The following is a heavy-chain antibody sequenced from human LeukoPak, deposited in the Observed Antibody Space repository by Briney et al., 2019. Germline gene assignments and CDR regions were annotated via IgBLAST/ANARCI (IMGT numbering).Heavy chain of an antibody. D-gene: IGHD2-2*02. CDR2: IYYSGST. J-gene: IGHJ6*03. V-gene: IGHV4-59*11. CDR3: ARRGEYQLLYRYYYYYMGV. Sequence: SETLSLTCTVSGGSISSHYWSGIRQPPGKGLEGMGYIYYSGSTNYNPSLKSRVTISVDTSKNQFSLKLSSVTAADTAVYYCARRGEYQLLYRYYYYYMGVWGKGTTVTVSS. CDR1: GGSISSHY.